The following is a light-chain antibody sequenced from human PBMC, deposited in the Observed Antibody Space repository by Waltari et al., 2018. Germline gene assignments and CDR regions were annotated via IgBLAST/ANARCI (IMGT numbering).Light chain of an antibody. CDR2: GAS. CDR1: HSLTKRY. Sequence: EVVLTQSPCTLSLSHGEKATFSCRASHSLTKRYLAWYQQKPGQAPRLLMYGASSRAAGIPDRFSGSGSGTDFSLTINRLEPDDSAVYYCQQYGSSILYTFGQGTKLEIK. V-gene: IGKV3-20*01. J-gene: IGKJ2*01. CDR3: QQYGSSILYT.